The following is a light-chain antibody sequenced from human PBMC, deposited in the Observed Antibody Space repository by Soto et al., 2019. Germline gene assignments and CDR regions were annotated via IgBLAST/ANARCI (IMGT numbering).Light chain of an antibody. V-gene: IGKV1-39*01. J-gene: IGKJ1*01. CDR2: AAS. Sequence: DIQMTQSPSSLSASVGDRVTITCRASENIPGYLNWFQQKPGKAPKLLIYAASSLQSGVPSRFSGSGSGTEFTIPISNLQPEDFSTYYCQQTYNVPRTFGQGTKVEIK. CDR3: QQTYNVPRT. CDR1: ENIPGY.